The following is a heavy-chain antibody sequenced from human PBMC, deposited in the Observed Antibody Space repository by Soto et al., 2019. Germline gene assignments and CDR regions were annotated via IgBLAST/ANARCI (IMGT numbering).Heavy chain of an antibody. J-gene: IGHJ5*02. D-gene: IGHD5-12*01. Sequence: GESLKISCDGSGYSFTIYCIGLVLQMPGKGLEWMGIIYPCDSDTRYSPSFQGQVTISADKSISTAYLQWGSLKASDTAMYYCARRGGYSGYDWGIWFDPWGQGTLVTVSS. CDR1: GYSFTIYC. CDR3: ARRGGYSGYDWGIWFDP. CDR2: IYPCDSDT. V-gene: IGHV5-51*01.